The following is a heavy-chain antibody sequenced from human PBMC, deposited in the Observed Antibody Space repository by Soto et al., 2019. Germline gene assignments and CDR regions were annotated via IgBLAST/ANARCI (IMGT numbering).Heavy chain of an antibody. V-gene: IGHV3-23*01. Sequence: EVQLLESGGDLVHPGESLRLSCAASGFLSGNYAMDWIRQAPGTGLEWVSAISDSGVNTYYADSVKGRFTISRDNSKNALYPELKSLRAGDTVVYYCIKEARGHSYARLWGRGTPVTVSS. D-gene: IGHD3-16*01. CDR3: IKEARGHSYARL. CDR2: ISDSGVNT. J-gene: IGHJ4*02. CDR1: GFLSGNYA.